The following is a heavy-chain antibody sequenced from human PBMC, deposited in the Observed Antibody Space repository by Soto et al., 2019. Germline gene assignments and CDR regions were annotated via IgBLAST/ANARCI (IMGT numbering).Heavy chain of an antibody. CDR2: IYSGGST. V-gene: IGHV3-66*01. CDR3: ARDMVRGMDV. J-gene: IGHJ6*02. D-gene: IGHD3-10*01. CDR1: GFTVSSNY. Sequence: EVQLVESGGGLVQPGGSLRLSCAASGFTVSSNYMSWVRQAPGKGLEWVSVIYSGGSTYYADSVKGRFTISRDHSKNTLSLKMNSLRAEDTAVYYCARDMVRGMDVWGQGTTVTVSS.